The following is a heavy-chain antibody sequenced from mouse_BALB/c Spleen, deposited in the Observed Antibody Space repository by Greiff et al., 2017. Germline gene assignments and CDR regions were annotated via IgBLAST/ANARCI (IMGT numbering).Heavy chain of an antibody. CDR1: GFTFSSYG. Sequence: EVQVVESGGDLVKPGGSLKLSCAASGFTFSSYGMSWVRQTPDKRLEWVATISSGGSYTYYPDSVKGRFTISRDNAKNTLYLQMSSLKSEDTAMYYCARPQISRPMDYWGQGTSVTVSS. CDR3: ARPQISRPMDY. CDR2: ISSGGSYT. V-gene: IGHV5-6*01. J-gene: IGHJ4*01.